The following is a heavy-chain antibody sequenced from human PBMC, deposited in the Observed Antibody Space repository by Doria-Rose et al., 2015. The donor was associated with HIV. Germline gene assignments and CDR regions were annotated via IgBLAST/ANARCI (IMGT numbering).Heavy chain of an antibody. Sequence: GPGPVKPSQTLSLTCTVSGGSISSGSYYWSWIRQPAGKGLEWIGRIYTSGSTNYNPSLKSRVTISVDTSTNHFSLKLSSVAAADTAVYYCARDPYYYDSSGPLWGQGTLVTVSS. D-gene: IGHD3-22*01. J-gene: IGHJ4*02. CDR3: ARDPYYYDSSGPL. V-gene: IGHV4-61*02. CDR2: IYTSGST. CDR1: GGSISSGSYY.